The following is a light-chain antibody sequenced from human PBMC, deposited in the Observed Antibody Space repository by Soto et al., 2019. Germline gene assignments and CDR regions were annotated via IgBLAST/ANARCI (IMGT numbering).Light chain of an antibody. V-gene: IGKV3-20*01. CDR3: QQYVCSVT. CDR2: GAS. Sequence: EIVLTQSPGSLSLSPGERATLSCRASQSVDSSFFAWYQKNPGQAPRLLIYGASKRATSIPDRFSGSGSETDFTLSISQLEALDFAVCYRQQYVCSVTFGGGTKVEIK. J-gene: IGKJ4*02. CDR1: QSVDSSF.